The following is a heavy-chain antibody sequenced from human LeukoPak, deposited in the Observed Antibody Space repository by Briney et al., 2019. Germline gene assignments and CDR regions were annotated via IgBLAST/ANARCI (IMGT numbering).Heavy chain of an antibody. J-gene: IGHJ6*03. V-gene: IGHV1-69*05. CDR2: IIPIFGTA. Sequence: ASVKVSCKASGGTFSSYAMSWVRQAPGQGLEWMGGIIPIFGTANYAQKFQGRVTITTDESTSTAYMELSSLRSEDTAVYYCARAARCSSTSCYTYYMDVWGKGTTVTVSS. CDR3: ARAARCSSTSCYTYYMDV. CDR1: GGTFSSYA. D-gene: IGHD2-2*02.